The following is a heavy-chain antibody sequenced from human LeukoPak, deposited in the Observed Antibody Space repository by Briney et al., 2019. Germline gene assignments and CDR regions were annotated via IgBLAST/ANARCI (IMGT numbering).Heavy chain of an antibody. D-gene: IGHD6-13*01. CDR3: ARAQIEYSSSWYNVYYFDL. CDR1: GDSVSSGSDY. Sequence: SETLSLTCTVSGDSVSSGSDYWSWTRQPPGKGLEWIGNIYYSGSTNYNPSLKSRVTISVDTSKNQFSLKLSSVTAADTAVYYCARAQIEYSSSWYNVYYFDLWGRGTLVTVSS. CDR2: IYYSGST. J-gene: IGHJ2*01. V-gene: IGHV4-61*01.